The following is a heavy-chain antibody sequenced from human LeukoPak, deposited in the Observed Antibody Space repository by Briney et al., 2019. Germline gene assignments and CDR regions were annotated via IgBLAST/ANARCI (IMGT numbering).Heavy chain of an antibody. CDR1: GYTFTGDY. J-gene: IGHJ4*02. D-gene: IGHD6-6*01. Sequence: ASVKVSCKASGYTFTGDYMLWVRQAPGQGLEWMGRINPNSGGTNYAQKFQGSVTTTRDTSISTAYMELSRLRSDDTAVYYCARGYSSSQNDYWGQGTLVTVSS. CDR2: INPNSGGT. V-gene: IGHV1-2*06. CDR3: ARGYSSSQNDY.